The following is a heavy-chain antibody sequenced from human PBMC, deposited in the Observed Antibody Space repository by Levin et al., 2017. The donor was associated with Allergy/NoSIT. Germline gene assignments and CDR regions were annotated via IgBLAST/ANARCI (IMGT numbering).Heavy chain of an antibody. D-gene: IGHD2-21*02. CDR1: GFTVSSYY. CDR2: IYSGGST. J-gene: IGHJ6*02. Sequence: GGSLRLSCAASGFTVSSYYMSWVRQAPGKGLDWVSVIYSGGSTYYADSVKGRFTISRDNSKNTLYLQMNSLRAEDTAVYYCARDHPRLGDTYYYGMDVWGQGTTVTVSS. V-gene: IGHV3-66*01. CDR3: ARDHPRLGDTYYYGMDV.